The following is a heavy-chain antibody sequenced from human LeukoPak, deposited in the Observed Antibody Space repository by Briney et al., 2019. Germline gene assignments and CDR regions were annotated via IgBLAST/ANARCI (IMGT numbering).Heavy chain of an antibody. CDR2: IYHSGST. D-gene: IGHD3-10*01. Sequence: SETLSLTCTVSGYSISSGYYWGWIRQPPGKGLEWIGSIYHSGSTYYNPSLKSRVTISVDTSKSQFSLKLSSVTAADTAVYYCARAYMVRGVNFDYWGQGTLVTVSS. J-gene: IGHJ4*02. CDR1: GYSISSGYY. CDR3: ARAYMVRGVNFDY. V-gene: IGHV4-38-2*02.